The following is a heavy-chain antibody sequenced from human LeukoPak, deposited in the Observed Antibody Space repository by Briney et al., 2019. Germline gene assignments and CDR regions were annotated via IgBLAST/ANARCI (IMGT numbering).Heavy chain of an antibody. CDR2: IIPIFGTA. V-gene: IGHV1-69*05. D-gene: IGHD4-23*01. Sequence: SVQVSCKASGGTFSSYAISWVRQAPGQGLEWMGGIIPIFGTANYAQKFQGRVTITTDESTSTAYMELSSLRSEDTAVYYCVSNYGGNSDYWGQGTLVTVSS. J-gene: IGHJ4*02. CDR1: GGTFSSYA. CDR3: VSNYGGNSDY.